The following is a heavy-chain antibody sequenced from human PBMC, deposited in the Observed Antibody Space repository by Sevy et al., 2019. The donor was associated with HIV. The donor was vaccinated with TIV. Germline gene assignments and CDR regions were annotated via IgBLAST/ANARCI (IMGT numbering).Heavy chain of an antibody. D-gene: IGHD6-13*01. Sequence: ASVKVSCKSSGRTFRSNAISWVRQAPGQGLEWMGGIIPMFGTANYAQKFQGRVTITADESASTAYMELSSLRSDDTAIYHCARSISWYASFDYWGQGTLVTVSS. J-gene: IGHJ4*02. V-gene: IGHV1-69*13. CDR1: GRTFRSNA. CDR2: IIPMFGTA. CDR3: ARSISWYASFDY.